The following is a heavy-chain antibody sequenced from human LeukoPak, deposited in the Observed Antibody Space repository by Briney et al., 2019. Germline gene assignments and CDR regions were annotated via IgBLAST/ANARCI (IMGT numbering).Heavy chain of an antibody. D-gene: IGHD3-10*01. CDR2: IKQDGSEK. CDR1: GFTFSSYA. Sequence: GGSLRLSCSASGFTFSSYAINWVRQAPGKGLEWVANIKQDGSEKYYVDSVKGRFTISRDNAKNSLYLQMNSLRAEDTAVYYCARDTPYYSGDYGMDVWGQGTTVTVSS. V-gene: IGHV3-7*01. J-gene: IGHJ6*02. CDR3: ARDTPYYSGDYGMDV.